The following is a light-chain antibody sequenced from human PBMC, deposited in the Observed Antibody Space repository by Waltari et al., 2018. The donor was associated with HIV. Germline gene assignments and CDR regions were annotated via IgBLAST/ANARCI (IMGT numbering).Light chain of an antibody. Sequence: QAVLTPEPSLTVSPGGTVTVPCASNTGALSEDHYTYWPQPRPGQAPVTLIFDPTIRYSWTPAPFSGSRRGGKAALTLSGAGVDDEADYYWLVSYSGLWVFGGGTKLTVL. CDR2: DPT. CDR1: TGALSEDHY. V-gene: IGLV7-46*01. J-gene: IGLJ3*02. CDR3: LVSYSGLWV.